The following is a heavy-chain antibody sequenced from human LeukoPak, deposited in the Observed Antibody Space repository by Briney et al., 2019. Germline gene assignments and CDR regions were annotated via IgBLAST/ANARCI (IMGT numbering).Heavy chain of an antibody. V-gene: IGHV3-30-3*01. J-gene: IGHJ6*02. Sequence: GGSLRLSCAASGFTFSSYAMHWVRQAPGKGLKWVAVISYDGSNKYYADSVKGRFTISRDNSKNTLYLQMNSLRAEDTAVYYCARVHSIEYSSSPVYYYYGMDVWGQGTTVTVSS. CDR3: ARVHSIEYSSSPVYYYYGMDV. D-gene: IGHD6-6*01. CDR1: GFTFSSYA. CDR2: ISYDGSNK.